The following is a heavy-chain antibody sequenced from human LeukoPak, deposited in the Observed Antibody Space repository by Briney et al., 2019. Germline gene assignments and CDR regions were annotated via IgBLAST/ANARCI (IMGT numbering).Heavy chain of an antibody. CDR1: GYTFTSYD. Sequence: ASVKVSCKASGYTFTSYDINWVRQATGQGLEWMGWMNPNSGNTGYAQKFQGRVTMTRNTSISTAYMELSSLRSEDTAVYYCARGLRPIFGVVQNDAFDIWDQGTMVTVSS. CDR2: MNPNSGNT. CDR3: ARGLRPIFGVVQNDAFDI. V-gene: IGHV1-8*01. J-gene: IGHJ3*02. D-gene: IGHD3-3*01.